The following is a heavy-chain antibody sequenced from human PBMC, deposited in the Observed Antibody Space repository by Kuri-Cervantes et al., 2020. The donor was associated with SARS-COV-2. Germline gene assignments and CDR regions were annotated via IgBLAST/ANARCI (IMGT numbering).Heavy chain of an antibody. J-gene: IGHJ4*02. V-gene: IGHV1-46*01. D-gene: IGHD3-22*01. Sequence: GGSLRLSCKASGYTFTSNFMHWVRQATGQGLEWMGVIDPIYGSTTSAQKFQGRVTMTRDRSTSTVYMELSSLRSEDTAVYYCARRSSDYYWAMDYWGQGTLVTVSS. CDR2: IDPIYGST. CDR3: ARRSSDYYWAMDY. CDR1: GYTFTSNF.